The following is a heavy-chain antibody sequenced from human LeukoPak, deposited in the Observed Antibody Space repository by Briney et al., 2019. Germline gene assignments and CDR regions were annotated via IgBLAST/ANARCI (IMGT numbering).Heavy chain of an antibody. V-gene: IGHV4-61*10. CDR3: ARMGAIAGASANPDY. CDR2: IYASGTT. J-gene: IGHJ4*02. Sequence: LETLSLTCTVSGGSISSGSYYWSWIRQPAGKGLEWIGRIYASGTTDYSPSLRSRVTMSLDTSKNQFSLKLSSVTTADTAVYYCARMGAIAGASANPDYWGQGTLVTVSS. D-gene: IGHD4/OR15-4a*01. CDR1: GGSISSGSYY.